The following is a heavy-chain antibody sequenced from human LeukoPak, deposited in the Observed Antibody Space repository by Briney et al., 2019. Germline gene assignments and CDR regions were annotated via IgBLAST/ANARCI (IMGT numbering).Heavy chain of an antibody. V-gene: IGHV7-4-1*02. CDR3: ARIEYSSSWFHYYYTTVWTS. CDR2: INTNTGNP. CDR1: GYTFTSYA. J-gene: IGHJ6*02. D-gene: IGHD6-13*01. Sequence: ASVKVSCKASGYTFTSYAMNWVRQAPGQGLEWMGWINTNTGNPTYAQGFTGRFVFSLDTSVSTAYLQISSLKAEDTAVYYCARIEYSSSWFHYYYTTVWTSGAKGPRSPSP.